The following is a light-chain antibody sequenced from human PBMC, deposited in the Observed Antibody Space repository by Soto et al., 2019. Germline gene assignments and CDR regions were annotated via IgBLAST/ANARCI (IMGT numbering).Light chain of an antibody. V-gene: IGKV1-6*01. J-gene: IGKJ1*01. Sequence: AIQMTQSPSSLSASVGDTVTITCRASEGIRNELGWYRQRPGKAPEVLIYAASILQNGVPSRFSGSGSGTAFTLTIKSLQPDDFGTYYCLQDYIYPRTFGQGTKVDIK. CDR3: LQDYIYPRT. CDR1: EGIRNE. CDR2: AAS.